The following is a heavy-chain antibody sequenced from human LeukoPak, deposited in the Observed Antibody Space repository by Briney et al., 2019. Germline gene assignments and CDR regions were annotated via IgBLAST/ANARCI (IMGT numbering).Heavy chain of an antibody. D-gene: IGHD3-3*01. CDR3: ARGCTSDGGDSFDY. J-gene: IGHJ4*02. CDR2: ISTGSTT. CDR1: GFPFSSNY. Sequence: GSLRLSCAASGFPFSSNYMSWGRRAPGKGVGGGLFISTGSTTYSAHSVTPPFPLSRPTSENTLSLQMNSLRGEDTAVYYSARGCTSDGGDSFDYWGQGTLVTVSS. V-gene: IGHV3-66*02.